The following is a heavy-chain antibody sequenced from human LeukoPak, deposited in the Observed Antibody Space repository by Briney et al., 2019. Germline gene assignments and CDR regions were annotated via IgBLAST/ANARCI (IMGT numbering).Heavy chain of an antibody. D-gene: IGHD6-13*01. J-gene: IGHJ4*02. V-gene: IGHV4-34*01. CDR3: VRGGIAAVY. Sequence: PSETLSLTCAVYGGSFSGYYWSWIRQPPGKGLEWIGEINHSGSTNYNPSLKSRVTISVDTSKNQFSLKLSSVTAADTAVYYCVRGGIAAVYWGQGTLVTVSS. CDR2: INHSGST. CDR1: GGSFSGYY.